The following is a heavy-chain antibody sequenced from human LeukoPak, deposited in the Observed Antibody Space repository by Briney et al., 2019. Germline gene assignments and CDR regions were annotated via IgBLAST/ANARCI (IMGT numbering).Heavy chain of an antibody. CDR2: ISGSGGST. V-gene: IGHV3-23*01. CDR1: GFTFDDYA. Sequence: GRSLRLSCAASGFTFDDYAMSWVRQAPGKGLEWVSAISGSGGSTYYADSVKGRFTISRDNSKNTLYLQMNSLRAEDTAVYYCAKDLTVVVPAALAAFDIWGQGTMVTVSS. J-gene: IGHJ3*02. CDR3: AKDLTVVVPAALAAFDI. D-gene: IGHD2-2*01.